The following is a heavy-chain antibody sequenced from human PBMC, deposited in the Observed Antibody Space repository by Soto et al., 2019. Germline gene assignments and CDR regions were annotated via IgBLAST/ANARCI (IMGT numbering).Heavy chain of an antibody. CDR3: ARRYCSGGSCYSQGYYYYYGMDV. J-gene: IGHJ6*02. V-gene: IGHV3-23*01. CDR2: ISGSGGST. Sequence: GGSLRLSCAASGFTFSSYAMSWVRQAPGKGLEWVSAISGSGGSTYYADSVKGRFPISRDNSKNTLYLQMNSLRAEDTAVYYCARRYCSGGSCYSQGYYYYYGMDVWGQGTTVTVSS. CDR1: GFTFSSYA. D-gene: IGHD2-15*01.